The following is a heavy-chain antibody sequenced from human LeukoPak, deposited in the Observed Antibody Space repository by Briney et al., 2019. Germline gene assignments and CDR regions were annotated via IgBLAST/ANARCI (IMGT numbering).Heavy chain of an antibody. J-gene: IGHJ4*02. CDR3: ARDVGGAGSH. CDR2: IEEHGTTI. D-gene: IGHD3-10*01. Sequence: GGSLRLSCAASGFTFSRYWMHWVRQAPGEGLVWVARIEEHGTTIDYADSVRDRFTISRDNAKNTLYLHMNSLRAEDTAMYYCARDVGGAGSHWGQGSLVTVSS. CDR1: GFTFSRYW. V-gene: IGHV3-74*01.